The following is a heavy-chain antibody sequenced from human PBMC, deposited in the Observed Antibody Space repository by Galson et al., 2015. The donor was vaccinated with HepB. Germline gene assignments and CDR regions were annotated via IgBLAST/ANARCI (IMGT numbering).Heavy chain of an antibody. CDR1: GYTFTDYY. J-gene: IGHJ3*02. CDR2: INPNSGGT. CDR3: ARSIAIFGVVSDDAFDI. Sequence: SVKVSCKASGYTFTDYYIHWVRQAPGQGLEWMGWINPNSGGTDFVQKFQGRVTMTRDTTISTAFLEVNRLRSDDTAVYYCARSIAIFGVVSDDAFDIWGQGTLVTVSS. V-gene: IGHV1-2*02. D-gene: IGHD3-3*01.